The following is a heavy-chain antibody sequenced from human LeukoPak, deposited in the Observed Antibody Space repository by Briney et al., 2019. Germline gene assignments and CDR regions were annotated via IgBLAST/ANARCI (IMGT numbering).Heavy chain of an antibody. CDR2: IIPILGIA. Sequence: GASVKVSCKASGGTFSSYAISWVRQAPGQGLEWMGRIIPILGIANYAQKFQGRVTITADKSTSTAYMELSSLRSDDTAVYYCARDLTPNYYGMDVWGQGTTVTVSS. J-gene: IGHJ6*02. V-gene: IGHV1-69*04. CDR3: ARDLTPNYYGMDV. CDR1: GGTFSSYA.